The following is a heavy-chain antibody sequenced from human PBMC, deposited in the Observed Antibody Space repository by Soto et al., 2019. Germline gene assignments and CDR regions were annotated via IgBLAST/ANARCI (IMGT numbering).Heavy chain of an antibody. J-gene: IGHJ2*01. CDR3: ARHVGFYWYFDL. Sequence: EVQLVESGGGLVQPGGSLRLSCAASGFTVSSSYMGWVRQAPGKGLEWVSSIYSGGNTYYADSVRGRFTISTDNSKDTLDLQMNSLRVDDTSMYYCARHVGFYWYFDLWGRGTLVTVSS. CDR1: GFTVSSSY. D-gene: IGHD1-26*01. CDR2: IYSGGNT. V-gene: IGHV3-66*04.